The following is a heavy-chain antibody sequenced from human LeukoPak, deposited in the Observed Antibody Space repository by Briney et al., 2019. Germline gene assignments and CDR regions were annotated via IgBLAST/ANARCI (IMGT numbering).Heavy chain of an antibody. CDR2: IDYIGST. CDR1: GGSVTSGSSY. D-gene: IGHD5-24*01. Sequence: SATLSLTCTVSGGSVTSGSSYWGWLRQPPGKGLEWIGYIDYIGSTNYSPSLKTRLTISLDTSKNPFSLKLTSVTAADTAVYYCASARSGRYYFDYWGPGTLVTVYS. V-gene: IGHV4-61*01. J-gene: IGHJ4*02. CDR3: ASARSGRYYFDY.